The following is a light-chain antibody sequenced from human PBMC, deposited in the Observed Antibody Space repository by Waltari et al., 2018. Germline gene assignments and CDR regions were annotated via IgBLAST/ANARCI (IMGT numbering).Light chain of an antibody. CDR3: MQARQSPII. Sequence: DIVMIQSPLSLTVTPGEPASISCRSSQSLYSNGYNFLEWYLQKPGQSPQLLIYVASNRASGGPDRFSGSGSGTDFTLKISRVEAEDAGVYYCMQARQSPIIFGQGTRLEIK. CDR2: VAS. J-gene: IGKJ5*01. V-gene: IGKV2-28*01. CDR1: QSLYSNGYNF.